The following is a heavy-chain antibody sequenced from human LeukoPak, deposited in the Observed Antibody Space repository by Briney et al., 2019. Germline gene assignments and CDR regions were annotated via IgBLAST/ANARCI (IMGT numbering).Heavy chain of an antibody. V-gene: IGHV3-23*01. J-gene: IGHJ4*02. CDR2: ISGSGYST. D-gene: IGHD3-16*01. CDR3: ARGWGLDY. Sequence: GGSLRLSCAASGFTFSSYGMHWVRQAPGKGLEWLSLISGSGYSTNYADSVKGRFTISRDNSKNTLYLQMNSLRAEDTAVYCCARGWGLDYWGQGTLVTVS. CDR1: GFTFSSYG.